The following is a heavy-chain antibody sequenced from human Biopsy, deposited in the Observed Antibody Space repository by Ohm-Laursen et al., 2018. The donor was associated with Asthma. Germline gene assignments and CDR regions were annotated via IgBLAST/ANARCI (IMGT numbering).Heavy chain of an antibody. D-gene: IGHD2-2*01. J-gene: IGHJ4*02. Sequence: SVKVSCKSLGGTFNTYIIGWVRQAPGQGLEWTGGINSVFGTTTYPQKFQDRVTITADDSTSTVYMELSSLRSEDTAVYYCARKAGSCISRTCYSLDFWGQGTLVTVSS. CDR3: ARKAGSCISRTCYSLDF. CDR1: GGTFNTYI. CDR2: INSVFGTT. V-gene: IGHV1-69*13.